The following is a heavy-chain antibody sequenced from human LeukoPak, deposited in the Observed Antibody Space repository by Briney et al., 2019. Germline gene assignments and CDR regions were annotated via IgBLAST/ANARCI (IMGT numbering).Heavy chain of an antibody. CDR3: ARVGYYYYGMDV. CDR2: INPNSGAT. Sequence: ASVKVSCKASGYTFTDYYMHWVRQAPGQGLEWMGWINPNSGATNYAQKFQGRVTMTRDTSISTAYMALSRLRSDDTAVYYCARVGYYYYGMDVWGQGTTVTVSS. V-gene: IGHV1-2*02. CDR1: GYTFTDYY. J-gene: IGHJ6*02.